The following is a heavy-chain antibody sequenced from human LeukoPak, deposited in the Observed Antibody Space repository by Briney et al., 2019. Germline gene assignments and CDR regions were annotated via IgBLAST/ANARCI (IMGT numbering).Heavy chain of an antibody. J-gene: IGHJ5*02. Sequence: GGSLRLSCAASGFTFSRYAMHWVRLPPGKGLEWVAVILYDGSNKYYADSVKGRFTISRDNSKNTVYLQMNSPRAEDTALYYCAREAIVVERWFDPWGQGTLVTVSS. CDR2: ILYDGSNK. V-gene: IGHV3-30-3*01. D-gene: IGHD3-22*01. CDR1: GFTFSRYA. CDR3: AREAIVVERWFDP.